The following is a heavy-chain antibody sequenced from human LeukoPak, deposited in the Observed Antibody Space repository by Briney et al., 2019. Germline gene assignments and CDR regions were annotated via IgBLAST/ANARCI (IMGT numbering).Heavy chain of an antibody. CDR2: INPNSGGT. CDR3: ARDLEPIWLAKGYYFDY. D-gene: IGHD6-19*01. V-gene: IGHV1-2*02. J-gene: IGHJ4*02. CDR1: GYTFTGYY. Sequence: ASVKVSCKASGYTFTGYYMHWVRQAPGQGLEWMGWINPNSGGTNYAQKFQGRVTMTRDTSISTAYMEVSRLRSDDTAVYYCARDLEPIWLAKGYYFDYWGQGTLVTVSS.